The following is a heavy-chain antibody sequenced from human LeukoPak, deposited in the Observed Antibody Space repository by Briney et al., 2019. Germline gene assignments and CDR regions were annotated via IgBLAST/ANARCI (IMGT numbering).Heavy chain of an antibody. CDR2: INPNNGGT. D-gene: IGHD6-13*01. J-gene: IGHJ3*02. CDR3: ARDHSLSSSWYDAFDI. CDR1: GYPFTGYY. Sequence: ASVKVSCKASGYPFTGYYMHWVRQAPGQGLAWMGWINPNNGGTNYAQKFQGRVTMTRDTSISTAYMELSRLRSDDTAVYYCARDHSLSSSWYDAFDIWGQGTMVTVSS. V-gene: IGHV1-2*02.